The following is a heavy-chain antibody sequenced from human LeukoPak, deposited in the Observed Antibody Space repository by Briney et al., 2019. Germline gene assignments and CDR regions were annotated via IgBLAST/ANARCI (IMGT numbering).Heavy chain of an antibody. J-gene: IGHJ5*02. D-gene: IGHD3-10*01. CDR1: GFTVSSSY. CDR3: AKDNYYGSGSYNWFDP. Sequence: GGSLRLSRAASGFTVSSSYMSWVRQAPGKGLEWVSIIYSDGSTYYADSVKGRFTISRDNAKNSLYLQMNSLRAEDTALYYCAKDNYYGSGSYNWFDPWGQGTLVTVSS. V-gene: IGHV3-53*05. CDR2: IYSDGST.